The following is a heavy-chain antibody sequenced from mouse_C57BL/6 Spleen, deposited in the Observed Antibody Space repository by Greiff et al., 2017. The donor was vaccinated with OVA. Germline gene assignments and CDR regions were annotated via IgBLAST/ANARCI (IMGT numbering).Heavy chain of an antibody. V-gene: IGHV1-50*01. D-gene: IGHD1-1*01. CDR3: ARRITTVVATDAMDY. Sequence: QQSCQASGYTFTSYWMQWVKQRPGQSLEWIGEIDPSDSYTNYNQKFKGKATLTVDTSSSTAYMQLSSLTSEDTAVYYCARRITTVVATDAMDYWGQGTSVTVSS. CDR2: IDPSDSYT. J-gene: IGHJ4*01. CDR1: GYTFTSYW.